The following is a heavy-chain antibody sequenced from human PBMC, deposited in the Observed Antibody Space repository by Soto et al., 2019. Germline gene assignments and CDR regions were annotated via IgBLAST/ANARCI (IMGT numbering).Heavy chain of an antibody. CDR2: NYHSGSA. D-gene: IGHD7-27*01. CDR3: ARGTLGLDS. CDR1: GGSISTYY. V-gene: IGHV4-59*12. Sequence: QVQLQESGPGLVKPSETLSLTCTVSGGSISTYYWTWIRQPPGKGLEWISYNYHSGSANYNPSLKSRVTISVDTSKKQFSLKLSSVTAADTAVYYCARGTLGLDSWGQGILVTVSS. J-gene: IGHJ4*02.